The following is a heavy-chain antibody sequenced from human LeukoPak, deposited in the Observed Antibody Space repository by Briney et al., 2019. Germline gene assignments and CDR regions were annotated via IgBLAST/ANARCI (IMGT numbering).Heavy chain of an antibody. V-gene: IGHV3-9*03. CDR3: ARGSASSWYGEFDY. CDR2: ISWNSGNI. Sequence: GGSLRLSCAVSAATFSGYRMHWVRQAPEKGLVWVSGISWNSGNIGYADSVKGRFTISRDNAKNSLYLQMHSLRAEDMALYYCARGSASSWYGEFDYWGQGTLVTVSS. J-gene: IGHJ4*02. CDR1: AATFSGYR. D-gene: IGHD6-13*01.